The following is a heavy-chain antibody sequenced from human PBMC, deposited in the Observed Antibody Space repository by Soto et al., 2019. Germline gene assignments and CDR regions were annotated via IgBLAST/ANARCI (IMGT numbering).Heavy chain of an antibody. Sequence: GGSLRLSCEVSGFRSSGHWMSWVRQAPGRGLEWVAYINPDGSEKWYVDSVKGRFTISRDNAKNSLYLQMNSLRVEDTAVHFCARGHYGLDVWGQGTTVTVSS. CDR3: ARGHYGLDV. V-gene: IGHV3-7*01. D-gene: IGHD3-10*01. J-gene: IGHJ6*02. CDR1: GFRSSGHW. CDR2: INPDGSEK.